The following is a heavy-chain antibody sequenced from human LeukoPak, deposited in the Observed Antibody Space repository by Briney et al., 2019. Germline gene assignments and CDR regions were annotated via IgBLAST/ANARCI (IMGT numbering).Heavy chain of an antibody. CDR2: ISAYSGNT. CDR3: ARARDYYDILDWFDP. J-gene: IGHJ5*02. CDR1: GYTFTSYG. V-gene: IGHV1-18*01. D-gene: IGHD3-22*01. Sequence: ASVKVSCKASGYTFTSYGISWVRQAPGQGLEWMGWISAYSGNTNYAQKLQGRVTMTTDTSTSTAYMELRSLRSDDTAVYYCARARDYYDILDWFDPWGQGTLVTVSS.